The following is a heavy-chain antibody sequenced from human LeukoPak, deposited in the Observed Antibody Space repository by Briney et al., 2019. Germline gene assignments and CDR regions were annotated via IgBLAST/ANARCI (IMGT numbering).Heavy chain of an antibody. J-gene: IGHJ4*02. V-gene: IGHV3-30*02. CDR2: IRYDGSNK. D-gene: IGHD4-11*01. CDR1: GFTFNSYG. CDR3: AKEMTTGGQDY. Sequence: GGSLRLSCAASGFTFNSYGMHWVRQAPGKGLEWVAFIRYDGSNKYYADSVKGRFTISRDNSKNTLSLQMNSLRADDTAVYYCAKEMTTGGQDYWGQGTLVTVSS.